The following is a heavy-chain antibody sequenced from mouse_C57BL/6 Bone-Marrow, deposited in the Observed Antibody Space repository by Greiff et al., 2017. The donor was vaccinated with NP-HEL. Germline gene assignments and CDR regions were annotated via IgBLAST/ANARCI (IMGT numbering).Heavy chain of an antibody. Sequence: VQLQQSGAELARPGASVKLSCKASGYTFTSYGISWVKQRTGQGLEWIGEIYPRSGNTYYNEKFKGKATLTADKSSSTAYMELRSLTSEDSAVYFCARRGSSPYYFDYWGQGTTLTVSS. CDR3: ARRGSSPYYFDY. J-gene: IGHJ2*01. V-gene: IGHV1-81*01. CDR1: GYTFTSYG. CDR2: IYPRSGNT. D-gene: IGHD1-1*01.